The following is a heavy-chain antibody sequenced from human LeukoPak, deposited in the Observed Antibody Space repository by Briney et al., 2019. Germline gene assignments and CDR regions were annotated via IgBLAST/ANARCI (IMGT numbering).Heavy chain of an antibody. V-gene: IGHV3-21*01. Sequence: GGSLRLSCAASGFTFSSYSMNWVRQAPGKGLEWFSSISSSSSYIYYADSVKGRFTISRDNAKNSLYLQMNSLRAEDTAVYYCARGQRAYYYDSSGPRARSAEYFQHWGQGTLVTVSS. D-gene: IGHD3-22*01. CDR3: ARGQRAYYYDSSGPRARSAEYFQH. J-gene: IGHJ1*01. CDR1: GFTFSSYS. CDR2: ISSSSSYI.